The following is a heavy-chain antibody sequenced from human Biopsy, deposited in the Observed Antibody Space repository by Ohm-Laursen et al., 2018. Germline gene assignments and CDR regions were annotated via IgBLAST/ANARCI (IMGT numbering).Heavy chain of an antibody. CDR2: ISPKSGDT. V-gene: IGHV1-2*02. Sequence: SVKVSCKASGFSFTGYYIHWVRQAPGQGPEWMGWISPKSGDTNYAHKFQGNITMTRDTSMSTAYMEMSRLRCDDTAVYYCALQSVAQMKNFDYWGQGTLVTVSS. CDR1: GFSFTGYY. D-gene: IGHD6-19*01. J-gene: IGHJ4*02. CDR3: ALQSVAQMKNFDY.